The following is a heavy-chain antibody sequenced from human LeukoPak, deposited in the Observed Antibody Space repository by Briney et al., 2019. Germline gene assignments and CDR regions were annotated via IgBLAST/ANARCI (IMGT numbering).Heavy chain of an antibody. V-gene: IGHV4-39*07. Sequence: PSETLSLTCTVSGASISSSNYYWAWVRLPPGKGLEWIGSFYNSESTYYNPSLKSRVTMSVDTSKNQFSLKLSSVTAADTAVYYCARGGLVHPSYYYGMDVWGQGTTVTVSS. CDR3: ARGGLVHPSYYYGMDV. J-gene: IGHJ6*02. CDR1: GASISSSNYY. D-gene: IGHD2-8*02. CDR2: FYNSEST.